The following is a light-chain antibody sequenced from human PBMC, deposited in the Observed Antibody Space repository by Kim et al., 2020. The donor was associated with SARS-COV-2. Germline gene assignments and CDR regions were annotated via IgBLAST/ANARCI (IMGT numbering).Light chain of an antibody. V-gene: IGKV3-11*01. CDR2: DAS. CDR3: QQRSNWPRT. J-gene: IGKJ1*01. Sequence: EIVLTQSPATLSLSPGERATLSCRAGQSVSNYLAWYQQKPGQAPRLLIYDASTRATGIPARFSGSGSGTDFTLTISSLEPEDFAVYYCQQRSNWPRTFGQVTKVEIK. CDR1: QSVSNY.